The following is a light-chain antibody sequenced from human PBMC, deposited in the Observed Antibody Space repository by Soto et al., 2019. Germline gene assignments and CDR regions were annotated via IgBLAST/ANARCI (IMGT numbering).Light chain of an antibody. CDR1: QSISPW. V-gene: IGKV1-5*03. CDR2: NAS. Sequence: DIQMTQSPSTLSASVGDRVTITCRASQSISPWLAWYQQKPGKAPKLLIYNASSLGSGVPSRFSSSGSGTEFTLTISSLQPDDLATYYCKHYKAYSRTFGQGTKVEIK. CDR3: KHYKAYSRT. J-gene: IGKJ1*01.